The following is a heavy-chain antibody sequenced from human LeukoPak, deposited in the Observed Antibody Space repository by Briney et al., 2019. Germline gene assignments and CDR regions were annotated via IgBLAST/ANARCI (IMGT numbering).Heavy chain of an antibody. CDR1: GFTVSSNY. CDR3: ARVFRDSSGYSWYFDY. V-gene: IGHV3-53*01. CDR2: IYSGGST. Sequence: GGSLRLSCAASGFTVSSNYMSWVRQAPGKGLEWVSVIYSGGSTYYADSVKGRFTISRDNSKNTLYLQMNSLRAEDTAVYYCARVFRDSSGYSWYFDYWGQGTLVTVSS. J-gene: IGHJ4*02. D-gene: IGHD3-22*01.